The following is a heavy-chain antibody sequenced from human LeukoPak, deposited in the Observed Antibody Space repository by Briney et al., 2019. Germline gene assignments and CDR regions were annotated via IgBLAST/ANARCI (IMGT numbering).Heavy chain of an antibody. CDR3: TSLYANSFDY. V-gene: IGHV4-59*08. J-gene: IGHJ4*02. Sequence: KPSETLSLTCTVSGGSVSSNYWSWIRQPPGKGLEWIGYISSRGSTTYSPFLKSRVTLSLDTSKNQFSLKLSSVSAADTAVYFCTSLYANSFDYWGQGTQVTVSS. CDR2: ISSRGST. D-gene: IGHD2-8*01. CDR1: GGSVSSNY.